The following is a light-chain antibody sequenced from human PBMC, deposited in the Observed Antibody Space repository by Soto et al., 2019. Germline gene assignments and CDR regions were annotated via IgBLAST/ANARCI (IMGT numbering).Light chain of an antibody. CDR1: SSDVGSYNR. CDR2: EVS. CDR3: SSYTSSSTYVV. Sequence: QSALTQPPSVSGSPGQSVTISCTGTSSDVGSYNRVSWYQQPPGTAPKLMIYEVSNRPSGVPDRFSGSKSGNTASLTISGLKAEDVADYYCSSYTSSSTYVVFGGGTKLTV. V-gene: IGLV2-18*02. J-gene: IGLJ2*01.